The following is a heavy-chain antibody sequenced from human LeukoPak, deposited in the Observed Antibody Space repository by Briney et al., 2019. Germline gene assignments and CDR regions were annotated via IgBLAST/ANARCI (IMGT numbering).Heavy chain of an antibody. Sequence: SETLSLTCTVSGGSISSSSYYWGWIRQPPGKGLEWIGSIYYSGSTYYNPSLKSRVTISVDTSKNQFSLKLSSVTAADTAVYYCARDPSSSWADYFDYWGQGTLVTVSS. J-gene: IGHJ4*02. V-gene: IGHV4-39*07. CDR3: ARDPSSSWADYFDY. CDR2: IYYSGST. CDR1: GGSISSSSYY. D-gene: IGHD6-13*01.